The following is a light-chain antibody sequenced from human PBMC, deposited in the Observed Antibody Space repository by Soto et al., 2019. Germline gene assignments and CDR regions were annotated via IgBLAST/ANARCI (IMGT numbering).Light chain of an antibody. J-gene: IGLJ2*01. CDR2: GDS. CDR3: QSYDSSLSGSV. Sequence: QSALTQPPSVSGAPGQRVSISCTGSSSNIGAGYGVHWYQQLPGTAPKVLIYGDSNRPSGVPDRFSGSKSGTSASLAITGLQAEDDADYYCQSYDSSLSGSVFGGGTKLTVL. CDR1: SSNIGAGYG. V-gene: IGLV1-40*01.